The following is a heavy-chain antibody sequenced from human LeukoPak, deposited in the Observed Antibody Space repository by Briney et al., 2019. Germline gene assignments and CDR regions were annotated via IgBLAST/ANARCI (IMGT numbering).Heavy chain of an antibody. CDR2: INQDGREK. J-gene: IGHJ5*02. Sequence: GSLRLSCAASGFTFREVWMTWVRQAPGKGLEWVANINQDGREKYYLDSVKGRFTISRDNAKSSLFLQMTSLRAEDTAVYYCARNWAVNWFAPWGQGTLVTVSS. CDR3: ARNWAVNWFAP. D-gene: IGHD3-16*01. CDR1: GFTFREVW. V-gene: IGHV3-7*01.